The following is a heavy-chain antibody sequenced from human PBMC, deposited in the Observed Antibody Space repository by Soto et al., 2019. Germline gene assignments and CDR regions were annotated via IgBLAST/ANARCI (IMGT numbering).Heavy chain of an antibody. CDR1: GFTFSSYS. CDR3: AGLLGY. CDR2: ITASGGTT. D-gene: IGHD2-15*01. Sequence: GGSLRLSCAASGFTFSSYSMSWVRQAPGKGLEWVSHITASGGTTYYADSVKGRFTISRDSSRNTLYLQMNSLRSEDTAVYYCAGLLGYWGQGTLVTVSS. J-gene: IGHJ4*02. V-gene: IGHV3-23*01.